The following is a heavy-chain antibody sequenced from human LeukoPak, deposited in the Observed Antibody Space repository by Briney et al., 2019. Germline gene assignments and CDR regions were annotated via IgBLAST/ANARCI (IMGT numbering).Heavy chain of an antibody. J-gene: IGHJ5*02. CDR2: ISYSSTTI. Sequence: GGSLRLSCAASGFTFRSYNMNWVRQAPGKGLEWISYISYSSTTIYYADSVKGRFTISRDNAKNSLYLQMNNLRAEDTALYYCASFNVINYFDPWGQGALVTVSS. V-gene: IGHV3-48*01. CDR1: GFTFRSYN. CDR3: ASFNVINYFDP. D-gene: IGHD2/OR15-2a*01.